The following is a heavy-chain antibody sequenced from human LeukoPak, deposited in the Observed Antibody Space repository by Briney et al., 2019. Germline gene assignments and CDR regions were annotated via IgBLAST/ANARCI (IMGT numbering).Heavy chain of an antibody. J-gene: IGHJ4*02. CDR1: GGTFSSYT. V-gene: IGHV1-69*02. D-gene: IGHD3-10*01. Sequence: SVKVSCKASGGTFSSYTISWVRQAPGQGLEWMGRIIPILGIANYAQKFQGRVTITADKSTSTAYMELSSLRSDDTAVYYCARFDYGSGSYDDYWGQGTLVTVSS. CDR2: IIPILGIA. CDR3: ARFDYGSGSYDDY.